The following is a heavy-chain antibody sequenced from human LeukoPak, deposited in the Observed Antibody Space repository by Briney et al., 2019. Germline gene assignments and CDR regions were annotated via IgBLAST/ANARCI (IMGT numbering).Heavy chain of an antibody. D-gene: IGHD6-13*01. CDR3: AKDSFRYSSSGVYYFDY. Sequence: PGGSLRLSCAASGLIVSSNYMSWVRQAPGKGLEGVSVVYGGDTTYYADSVQGRFTISRDNSKNTLYLQMNSLRAEDTAVYYCAKDSFRYSSSGVYYFDYWGQGTLVTVSS. CDR1: GLIVSSNY. J-gene: IGHJ4*02. V-gene: IGHV3-66*01. CDR2: VYGGDTT.